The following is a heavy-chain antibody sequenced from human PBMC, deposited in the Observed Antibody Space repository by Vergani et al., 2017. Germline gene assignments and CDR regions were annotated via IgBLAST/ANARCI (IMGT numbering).Heavy chain of an antibody. CDR3: ARGGVWFGGKGQKYYYYYMDV. CDR1: GYTFTSYD. V-gene: IGHV1-8*01. D-gene: IGHD3-10*01. Sequence: QVQLVQSGAEVKKPGASVKVSCKASGYTFTSYDINWVRQATGQGLEWMGWMNPNSGNTGYAQKFQGRVTMTRNTSISTAYMELSSLRSEDTAVYYCARGGVWFGGKGQKYYYYYMDVWGKGTTVTVSS. J-gene: IGHJ6*03. CDR2: MNPNSGNT.